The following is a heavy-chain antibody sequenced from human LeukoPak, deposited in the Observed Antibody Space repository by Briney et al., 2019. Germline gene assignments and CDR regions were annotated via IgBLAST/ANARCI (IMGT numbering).Heavy chain of an antibody. Sequence: GGSLRLSCAASGFTFSTYGMNWVRQAPGKGLEWVSGISPSGDITYYAASVMGRFSISRDNPKSTVSLQMSSLRAEDTALYYCVRDLHWGGFDVWGQGTMVTVSS. CDR3: VRDLHWGGFDV. J-gene: IGHJ3*01. CDR1: GFTFSTYG. CDR2: ISPSGDIT. V-gene: IGHV3-23*01. D-gene: IGHD7-27*01.